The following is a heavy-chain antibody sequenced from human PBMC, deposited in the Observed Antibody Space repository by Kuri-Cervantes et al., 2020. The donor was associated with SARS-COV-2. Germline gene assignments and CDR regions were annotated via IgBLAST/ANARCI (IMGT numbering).Heavy chain of an antibody. CDR3: ARVRAAADFGMDV. Sequence: SETLSLTCTVSGGSISSYYWSWNRQPPGKGLEWIGYIYYTGSPNYNPSLKSRVSISVDTSNNQFSLKLTSVTAADTAVYFCARVRAAADFGMDVWAQGTTVTVSS. J-gene: IGHJ6*02. CDR2: IYYTGSP. D-gene: IGHD6-13*01. CDR1: GGSISSYY. V-gene: IGHV4-59*01.